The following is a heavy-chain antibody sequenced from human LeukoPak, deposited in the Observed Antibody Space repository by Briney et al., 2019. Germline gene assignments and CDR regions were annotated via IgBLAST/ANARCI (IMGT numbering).Heavy chain of an antibody. J-gene: IGHJ4*02. V-gene: IGHV4-4*08. CDR2: IYSTGKN. D-gene: IGHD6-19*01. CDR3: VRRDTGWNYFDY. Sequence: SETLSLTCAVSGGSINIHYWGWIRHPPGKGLQWIGDIYSTGKNNYNPSLKSRVTISLDTSKSHLSLNLTSVLAADTAIYYCVRRDTGWNYFDYWGQGILVTVSS. CDR1: GGSINIHY.